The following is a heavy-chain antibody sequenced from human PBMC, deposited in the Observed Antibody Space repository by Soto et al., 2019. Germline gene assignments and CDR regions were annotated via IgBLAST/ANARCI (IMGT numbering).Heavy chain of an antibody. CDR1: GGSISSYY. J-gene: IGHJ6*02. CDR2: IYYSGST. CDR3: ARVGLDQKYYYYYYGMDV. D-gene: IGHD1-26*01. V-gene: IGHV4-59*01. Sequence: PSETLSLTCTVSGGSISSYYWSWIRQPPGKGLEWIGYIYYSGSTNYNPSLKSRVTISVDTSKNQFSLKLSSVTAADTAVYYCARVGLDQKYYYYYYGMDVWGQGTTVTVSS.